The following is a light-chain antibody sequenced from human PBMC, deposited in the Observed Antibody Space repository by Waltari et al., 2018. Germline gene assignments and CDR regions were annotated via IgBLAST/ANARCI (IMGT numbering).Light chain of an antibody. CDR1: QSVSRS. CDR2: GAS. J-gene: IGKJ2*03. CDR3: LQRSNWPYS. V-gene: IGKV3-15*01. Sequence: EIVMTQSPATLSLSPGERPTLSCRASQSVSRSLAWYQQKPGQAPRLLIYGASSRATGIPDRFSGSGSGTDFTITISSLEPEDVAVYYCLQRSNWPYSFGQGTKVEIK.